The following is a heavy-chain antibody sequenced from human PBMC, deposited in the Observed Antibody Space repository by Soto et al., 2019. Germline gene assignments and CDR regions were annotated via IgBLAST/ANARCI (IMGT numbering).Heavy chain of an antibody. CDR1: GFTFSSYD. Sequence: GGSLRLSCAASGFTFSSYDMHWVRQATGKGLEWVSAIGTAGDTYYPGSVKGGFTISRENAKNSLYLQMNSLRADDTAVYYCARDTCTNGVCYSFDYWGQGTLVTVSS. J-gene: IGHJ4*02. D-gene: IGHD2-8*01. CDR3: ARDTCTNGVCYSFDY. CDR2: IGTAGDT. V-gene: IGHV3-13*01.